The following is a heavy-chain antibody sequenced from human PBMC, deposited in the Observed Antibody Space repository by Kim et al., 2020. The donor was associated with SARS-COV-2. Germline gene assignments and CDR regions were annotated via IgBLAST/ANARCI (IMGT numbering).Heavy chain of an antibody. CDR1: GFTFSSYW. V-gene: IGHV3-74*01. CDR2: INNDGSST. D-gene: IGHD3-9*01. Sequence: GGSLRLSCAASGFTFSSYWMHWVRQAPGKGLVWVSRINNDGSSTSYADSVKGRFTISRDNAKNTLYLQMNSLRAEDTAVYYCARESVLRYFDWSGYGMDVWGQGTTVTVYS. CDR3: ARESVLRYFDWSGYGMDV. J-gene: IGHJ6*02.